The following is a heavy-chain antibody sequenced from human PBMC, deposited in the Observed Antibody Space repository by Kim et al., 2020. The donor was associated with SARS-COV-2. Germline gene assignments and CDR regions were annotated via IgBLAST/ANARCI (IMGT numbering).Heavy chain of an antibody. Sequence: NYAQKFQDRVTRTRDTSISTAYMGLSRLRSDDTAVYYCASSIAAAGTPDYWGQGTLVTVSS. CDR3: ASSIAAAGTPDY. D-gene: IGHD6-13*01. V-gene: IGHV1-2*02. J-gene: IGHJ4*02.